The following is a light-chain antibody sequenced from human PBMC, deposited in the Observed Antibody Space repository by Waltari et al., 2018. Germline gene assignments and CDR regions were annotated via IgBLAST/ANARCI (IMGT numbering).Light chain of an antibody. J-gene: IGLJ2*01. CDR3: SSYSGGRSVV. V-gene: IGLV2-14*03. Sequence: QSALTQPASVSGSPGQSVTMSCTGTSNDIGAYPYVSWYQQVPGRAPKLIIYDVTIRPSGVSDRVSGSKSGATASLTLSGLQPDDEAVYYCSSYSGGRSVVFGGGTTLTVL. CDR2: DVT. CDR1: SNDIGAYPY.